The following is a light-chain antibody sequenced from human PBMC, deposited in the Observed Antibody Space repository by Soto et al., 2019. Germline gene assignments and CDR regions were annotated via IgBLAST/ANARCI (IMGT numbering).Light chain of an antibody. CDR1: SSDIGGYNF. V-gene: IGLV2-14*01. Sequence: QSALTQPASVSGSPGQSITIACTGTSSDIGGYNFVSWYQQHPGKAPKLLIYDVGNRPSGVSNRFSGSKSGNTASLTISGLPAEDEAHYYCTSYRTVSTYVFGTGTKLTVL. CDR3: TSYRTVSTYV. J-gene: IGLJ1*01. CDR2: DVG.